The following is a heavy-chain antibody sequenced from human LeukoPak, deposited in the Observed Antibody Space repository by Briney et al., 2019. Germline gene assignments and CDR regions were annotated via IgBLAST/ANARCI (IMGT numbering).Heavy chain of an antibody. CDR1: GGTFSSYA. D-gene: IGHD3-22*01. V-gene: IGHV1-69*05. Sequence: SVKVSCKASGGTFSSYAISWVRQAPGQGLEWMGGIIPIFGTANYAQKLQGRVTMTTDTSTSTAYMELRSLRSDDTAVYYCARNEDQYYYDSSGYNDYWGQGTLVTVSS. CDR2: IIPIFGTA. J-gene: IGHJ4*02. CDR3: ARNEDQYYYDSSGYNDY.